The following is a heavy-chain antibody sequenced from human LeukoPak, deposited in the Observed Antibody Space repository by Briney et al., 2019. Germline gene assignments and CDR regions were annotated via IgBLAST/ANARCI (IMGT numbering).Heavy chain of an antibody. Sequence: GGSLRLSCAASGFTFSSYAMHWVRQAPGKGLEWVAVISYDGSNKYYADSAKGRFTISRDNSKNTLYLQLNSLRAEDTAIYYCAHHGGGTIRIAAFDIWGQGTMVTVSS. J-gene: IGHJ3*02. CDR1: GFTFSSYA. D-gene: IGHD3-3*01. CDR2: ISYDGSNK. CDR3: AHHGGGTIRIAAFDI. V-gene: IGHV3-30*04.